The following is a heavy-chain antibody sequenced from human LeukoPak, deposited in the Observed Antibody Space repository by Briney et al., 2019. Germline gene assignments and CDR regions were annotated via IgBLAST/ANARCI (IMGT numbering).Heavy chain of an antibody. CDR3: ARLDRALLWFGEAGAFDI. D-gene: IGHD3-10*01. Sequence: LRLSCAASGFTFSTYWMSWVRQPPGKGLEWIGYIYYSGSTNYNPSLKSRVTISVDTSKNQFSLKLSSVTAADTAVYYCARLDRALLWFGEAGAFDIWGQGTMVTVSS. J-gene: IGHJ3*02. V-gene: IGHV4-59*08. CDR2: IYYSGST. CDR1: GFTFSTYW.